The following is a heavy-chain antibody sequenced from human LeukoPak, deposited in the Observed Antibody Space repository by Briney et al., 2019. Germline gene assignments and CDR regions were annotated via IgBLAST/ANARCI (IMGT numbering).Heavy chain of an antibody. V-gene: IGHV3-53*01. J-gene: IGHJ4*02. CDR1: GISVNVSY. CDR3: ARGKVIGHTSSWYLFDS. CDR2: IYNSGRT. D-gene: IGHD6-13*01. Sequence: PGGSLRLSCEASGISVNVSYLSWVRQAPGRGLEWVSVIYNSGRTFYADSVKGRFTISRDSAKNILYLRMDNLRVEDTAIYYCARGKVIGHTSSWYLFDSWSQGSRVTVSS.